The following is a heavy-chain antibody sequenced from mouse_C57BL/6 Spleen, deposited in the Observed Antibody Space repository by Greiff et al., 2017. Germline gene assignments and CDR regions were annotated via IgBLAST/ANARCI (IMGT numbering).Heavy chain of an antibody. V-gene: IGHV1-55*01. CDR3: ARNYGSSYEYWYFDV. D-gene: IGHD1-1*01. J-gene: IGHJ1*03. CDR1: GYTFTSYW. CDR2: IYPGSGST. Sequence: VQLQQPGAELVKPGASVKMSCKASGYTFTSYWITWVKQRPGQGLEWIGDIYPGSGSTNYNEKFKSKATLTVDTSSSTAYMQLSSLTSEDSAVYYCARNYGSSYEYWYFDVWGTGTTVTVSS.